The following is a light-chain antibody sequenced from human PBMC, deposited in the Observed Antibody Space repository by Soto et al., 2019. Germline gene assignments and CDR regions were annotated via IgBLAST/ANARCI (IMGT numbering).Light chain of an antibody. CDR3: QQYNNWPWT. CDR1: QSISDT. J-gene: IGKJ1*01. Sequence: EIVMTQSPATLSVSPVGIATLSCRASQSISDTLAWYQQKPGQAPRLLIYSASRRATGFPGRFSGSGSGTDFTLTISSLQSEDLAVYYCQQYNNWPWTFGQGTKVDIK. V-gene: IGKV3-15*01. CDR2: SAS.